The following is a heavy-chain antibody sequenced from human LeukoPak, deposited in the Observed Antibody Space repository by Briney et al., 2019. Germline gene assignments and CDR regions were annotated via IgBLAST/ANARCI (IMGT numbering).Heavy chain of an antibody. J-gene: IGHJ5*02. V-gene: IGHV1-2*02. D-gene: IGHD6-13*01. Sequence: EASVKVSCKVSGYTLTELSMHWVRQAPGQGLEWMGWINPNSGGTNYAQKFQGRVTMTRDTSISTAYMELSRLRSDDTAVYYCARDSSSWYGSVWFDPWGQGTLVTVSS. CDR3: ARDSSSWYGSVWFDP. CDR2: INPNSGGT. CDR1: GYTLTELS.